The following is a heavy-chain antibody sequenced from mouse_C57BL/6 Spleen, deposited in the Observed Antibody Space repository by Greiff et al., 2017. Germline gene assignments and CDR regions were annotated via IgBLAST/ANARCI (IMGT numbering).Heavy chain of an antibody. V-gene: IGHV10-1*01. J-gene: IGHJ4*01. CDR2: IRSKSNNYAT. Sequence: EVQVVESGGGLVQPKGSLKLSCAASGFSFNTYAMNWVRQAPGKGLEWVARIRSKSNNYATYYADSVKDRFTISRDDSESMLYLQMNNLITDETAMYYCVGRGYGSSLYYAMDYWGQGTTVTVSS. CDR3: VGRGYGSSLYYAMDY. CDR1: GFSFNTYA. D-gene: IGHD1-1*01.